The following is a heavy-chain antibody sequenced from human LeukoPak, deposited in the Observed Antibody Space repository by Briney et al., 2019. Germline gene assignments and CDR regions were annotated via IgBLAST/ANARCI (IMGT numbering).Heavy chain of an antibody. CDR3: AREPTYSSSWHTTCDY. J-gene: IGHJ4*02. CDR1: GFTFSNYN. Sequence: GGSLRLSCAASGFTFSNYNMNWVRQAPGKELEWVSYISLSTSSIYYADSVKGRFTVSRDNAKNSLYLQMNSLRAEDTAVYYCAREPTYSSSWHTTCDYWGQGTLVTVSS. D-gene: IGHD6-13*01. V-gene: IGHV3-48*01. CDR2: ISLSTSSI.